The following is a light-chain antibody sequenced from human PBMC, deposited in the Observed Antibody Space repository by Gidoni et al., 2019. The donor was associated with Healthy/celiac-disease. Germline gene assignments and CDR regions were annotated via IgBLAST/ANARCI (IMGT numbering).Light chain of an antibody. CDR1: ALPKQY. CDR3: QSADSSGTPYVV. Sequence: SYELTQPPSVSVSPGQTARITCSGDALPKQYAYWYQQKPGQAPVLVIYKDSERPSGIPERFSGSSSGTTVTLTISGVQAEDEADYYCQSADSSGTPYVVFGGGTKLTAL. V-gene: IGLV3-25*02. J-gene: IGLJ2*01. CDR2: KDS.